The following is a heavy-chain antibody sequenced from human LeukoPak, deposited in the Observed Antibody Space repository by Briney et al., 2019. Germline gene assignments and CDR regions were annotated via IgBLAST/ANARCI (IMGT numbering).Heavy chain of an antibody. CDR3: AGHYGSGSYYVVSYYGMDV. Sequence: GGSLRLSCAASGFTFSSYSMNWVRQAPGKGLEWVSSISSSSSYIYYADSVKGRFTISRDDAKNSLYLQMNSLRAEDTAVYYCAGHYGSGSYYVVSYYGMDVWGQGTTVTVSS. V-gene: IGHV3-21*03. D-gene: IGHD3-10*01. J-gene: IGHJ6*02. CDR1: GFTFSSYS. CDR2: ISSSSSYI.